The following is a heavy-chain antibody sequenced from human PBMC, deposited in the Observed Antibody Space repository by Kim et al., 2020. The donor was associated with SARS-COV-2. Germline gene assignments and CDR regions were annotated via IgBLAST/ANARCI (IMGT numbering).Heavy chain of an antibody. V-gene: IGHV3-23*03. J-gene: IGHJ6*02. Sequence: GGSLRLSCAASGFTFSSYAMSWVRQAPGKGLEWVSVIYSGGSSTYYADSVKGRFTISRDNSKNTLYLQMNSLRAEDTAVYYCAKAKPSSGYYYYYGMDVWGQGTTVTVSS. CDR3: AKAKPSSGYYYYYGMDV. D-gene: IGHD6-25*01. CDR1: GFTFSSYA. CDR2: IYSGGSST.